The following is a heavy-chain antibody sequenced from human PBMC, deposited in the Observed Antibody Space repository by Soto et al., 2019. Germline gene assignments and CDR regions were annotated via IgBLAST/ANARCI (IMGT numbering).Heavy chain of an antibody. D-gene: IGHD1-26*01. CDR3: AKQGSYYWTFDY. J-gene: IGHJ4*02. V-gene: IGHV3-23*01. CDR2: ISGSGGST. Sequence: GGSLRLSCAASGFTFSSYAMSWVRQAPGKGLDWVSAISGSGGSTYYADSVKGRFTISRDNSKNTLYLQMNSLRAEDTAVYSCAKQGSYYWTFDYWGQGTLVTVSS. CDR1: GFTFSSYA.